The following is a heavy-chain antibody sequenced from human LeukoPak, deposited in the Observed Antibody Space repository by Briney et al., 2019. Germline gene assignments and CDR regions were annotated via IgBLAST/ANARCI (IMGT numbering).Heavy chain of an antibody. V-gene: IGHV4-4*07. D-gene: IGHD2-21*02. CDR1: GGSISSYY. CDR3: ARVTDPRYNWFDP. J-gene: IGHJ5*02. CDR2: IHASGST. Sequence: SGTLSLTSTVSGGSISSYYWTWIRQPAGKGPEWIGRIHASGSTNYNPSLKSRVNMSVDTSKNQFSLRLNSVTAADTAVYYCARVTDPRYNWFDPWGQGTLVTVSS.